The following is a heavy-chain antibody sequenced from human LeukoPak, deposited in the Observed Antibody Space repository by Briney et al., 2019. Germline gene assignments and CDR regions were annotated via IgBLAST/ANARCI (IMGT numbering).Heavy chain of an antibody. CDR1: GFTFSRNG. J-gene: IGHJ4*02. CDR3: AKDLIPKTGTTAED. D-gene: IGHD1-1*01. CDR2: ISGSGGST. Sequence: GGSLRLSCAASGFTFSRNGMTWVRQAPGKGLEWVSAISGSGGSTYYADSVKGRFTISRDNSKNTLYLQMNSLRAEDTAVYYCAKDLIPKTGTTAEDWGQGTLVTVSS. V-gene: IGHV3-23*01.